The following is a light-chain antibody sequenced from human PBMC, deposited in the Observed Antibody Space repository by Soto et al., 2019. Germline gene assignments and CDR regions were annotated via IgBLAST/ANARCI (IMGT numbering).Light chain of an antibody. CDR3: AAWDDSLSGPVV. J-gene: IGLJ2*01. CDR1: SSNIGSNY. V-gene: IGLV1-47*01. CDR2: RNN. Sequence: QAVVTQPPSASGTPGQRVTISCSGSSSNIGSNYVYWYQQLPRTAPKLLIYRNNQRPSGVPDRFSGSKSGTSASLAISGLRSEDEADYYCAAWDDSLSGPVVFGGGTKLTVL.